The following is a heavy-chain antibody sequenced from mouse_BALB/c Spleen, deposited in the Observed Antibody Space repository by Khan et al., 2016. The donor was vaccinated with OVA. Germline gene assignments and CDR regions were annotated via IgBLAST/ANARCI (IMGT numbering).Heavy chain of an antibody. CDR3: ARVYGGDFDY. CDR1: GYSITSDYA. J-gene: IGHJ2*01. V-gene: IGHV3-2*02. D-gene: IGHD1-1*01. Sequence: QLEESGPGLEKPSQSLSLTCTVTGYSITSDYAWNWIRQFPGNKLEWMGFISYSGNTNYNPSLKSRISITRDTSKNQFFLQLNSVTTEDTATYYCARVYGGDFDYWGQGTTLTVSS. CDR2: ISYSGNT.